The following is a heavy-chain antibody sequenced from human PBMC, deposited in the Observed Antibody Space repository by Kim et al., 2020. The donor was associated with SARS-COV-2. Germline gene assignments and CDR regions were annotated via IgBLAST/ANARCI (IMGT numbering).Heavy chain of an antibody. Sequence: GGSLRLSCAASGFTFSDYYMSWIRQAPGKGLEWVSYISSSGSTISYADSVKGRFTISRDNAKNSLYLQMNSLRAEDTAVYYCARGLGRWLQKAFDIWGQGTMVTVSS. V-gene: IGHV3-11*01. CDR3: ARGLGRWLQKAFDI. CDR1: GFTFSDYY. CDR2: ISSSGSTI. D-gene: IGHD5-12*01. J-gene: IGHJ3*02.